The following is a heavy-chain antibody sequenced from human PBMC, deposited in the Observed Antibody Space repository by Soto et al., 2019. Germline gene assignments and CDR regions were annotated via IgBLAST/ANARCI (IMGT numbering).Heavy chain of an antibody. V-gene: IGHV4-59*01. J-gene: IGHJ4*02. Sequence: SETLSLTCTVSGGSISSYYWSWIRQPPGKGLEWIGYIYYSGSTNYNSSLKSRVTISVDTSKNQLSLKLSSVTAADTAVYYCARATYYHDSSGYYGYYFDYWGQGTLVTVYS. CDR3: ARATYYHDSSGYYGYYFDY. CDR2: IYYSGST. D-gene: IGHD3-22*01. CDR1: GGSISSYY.